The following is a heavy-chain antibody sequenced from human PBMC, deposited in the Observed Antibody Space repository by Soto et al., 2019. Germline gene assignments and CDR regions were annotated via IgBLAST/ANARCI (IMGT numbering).Heavy chain of an antibody. CDR2: IYYSGST. J-gene: IGHJ4*02. V-gene: IGHV4-39*01. D-gene: IGHD3-22*01. CDR1: GGSISSSSYY. CDR3: ASTSYYYDSSGYSLYYYFDY. Sequence: PSETLSLTCTVSGGSISSSSYYWGWIRQPPGKGLEWIGSIYYSGSTYYNPSLKSRVTISVDTSKNQFSLKLSSVTAADTAVYYCASTSYYYDSSGYSLYYYFDYWGQGTLVTVSS.